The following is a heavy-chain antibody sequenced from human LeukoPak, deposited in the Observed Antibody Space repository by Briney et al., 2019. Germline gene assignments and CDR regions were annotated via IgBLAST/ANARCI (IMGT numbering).Heavy chain of an antibody. V-gene: IGHV4-59*01. Sequence: PSETLSLTCSVSDDSITIYYWTWIRQPPGKGLEWIGYIDHTGTTNYNPSLNSRVTISRDTSKSHFSPQLSSVTAADPAVYFCARGRVSSSTWHSTYYYYFYMDVWGKGTTVTVSS. CDR3: ARGRVSSSTWHSTYYYYFYMDV. CDR1: DDSITIYY. D-gene: IGHD4-11*01. J-gene: IGHJ6*03. CDR2: IDHTGTT.